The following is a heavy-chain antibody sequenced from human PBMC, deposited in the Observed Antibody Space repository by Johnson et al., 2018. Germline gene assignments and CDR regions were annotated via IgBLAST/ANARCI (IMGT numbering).Heavy chain of an antibody. J-gene: IGHJ6*02. Sequence: QVQLVQSGGGLVKPGGSLRLSCAASGFTFRDYYMSWIRQAPGTGLEWVSYISSSGSTIYYAASVKGRFTISRDNAKNSLYLQMNSLRAEDTAVYYCARDRPYGYSYGLAVGGQGTTVTVSS. V-gene: IGHV3-11*01. D-gene: IGHD5-18*01. CDR3: ARDRPYGYSYGLAV. CDR2: ISSSGSTI. CDR1: GFTFRDYY.